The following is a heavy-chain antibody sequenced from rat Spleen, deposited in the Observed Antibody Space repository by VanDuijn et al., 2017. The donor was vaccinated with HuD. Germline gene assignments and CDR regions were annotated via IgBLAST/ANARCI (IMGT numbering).Heavy chain of an antibody. V-gene: IGHV2S63*01. Sequence: EVQLKESGPGLVQPSQTLSLTCTVSGFSLTDYSVHWVRQPPGKGLEWLGVKWSGGSTASNSALKYRLSISRDTSKSQVFLIMNSLQIEDTGIYYCTRSGYNYYVMDAWGQGASVTVSS. CDR2: KWSGGST. J-gene: IGHJ4*01. CDR3: TRSGYNYYVMDA. D-gene: IGHD4-3*01. CDR1: GFSLTDYS.